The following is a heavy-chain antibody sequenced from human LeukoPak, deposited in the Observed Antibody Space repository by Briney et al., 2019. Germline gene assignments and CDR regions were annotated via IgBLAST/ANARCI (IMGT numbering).Heavy chain of an antibody. CDR3: ARQGYYDGSGYFPGKDAFDI. CDR2: LNPGDSET. J-gene: IGHJ3*02. CDR1: GYRFMTYW. Sequence: GESLKTSCKGSGYRFMTYWIALVRQMPGKGLEWMGILNPGDSETSYSPSFQGQVTISADKSISTAYLQWSSLKASDTAMYFCARQGYYDGSGYFPGKDAFDIWGQGTMVTVSP. V-gene: IGHV5-51*01. D-gene: IGHD3-22*01.